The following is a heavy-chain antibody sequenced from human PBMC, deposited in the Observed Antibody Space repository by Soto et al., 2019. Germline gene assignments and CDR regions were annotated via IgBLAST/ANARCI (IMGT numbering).Heavy chain of an antibody. D-gene: IGHD3-10*01. CDR2: ISHDGSKT. J-gene: IGHJ6*02. Sequence: QVQLVESGGGVVQPGRSLRLSCAASGFTFNSYGIHWVRQAPGKGLEWVAVISHDGSKTNYADSVKGRFTISRDNSKDTVYLQMNSLRAEDTAVYYCARALLWFGEFYYYGMDVWGQGTTVTVSS. CDR3: ARALLWFGEFYYYGMDV. CDR1: GFTFNSYG. V-gene: IGHV3-30*03.